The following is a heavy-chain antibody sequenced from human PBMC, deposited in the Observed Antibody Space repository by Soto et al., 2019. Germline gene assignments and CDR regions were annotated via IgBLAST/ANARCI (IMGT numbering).Heavy chain of an antibody. J-gene: IGHJ3*02. CDR1: GYTFTSYG. D-gene: IGHD2-2*01. CDR3: ARDDCSSTSCYAPSSAFDI. Sequence: GASVKVSCKASGYTFTSYGISWVRQAPGQGLEWMGWISAYNGNTNYAQKLQGRVTMTTDTSTSTAYMELRSLRSDDTAVYYCARDDCSSTSCYAPSSAFDIWGQGTMVTVSS. CDR2: ISAYNGNT. V-gene: IGHV1-18*01.